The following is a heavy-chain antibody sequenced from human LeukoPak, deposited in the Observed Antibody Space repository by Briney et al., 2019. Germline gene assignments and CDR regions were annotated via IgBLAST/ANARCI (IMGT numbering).Heavy chain of an antibody. D-gene: IGHD6-13*01. Sequence: PGGSLRLSCAASGFTFSSYAMSWDRQAPGKGLEWVSAISGSGGSTYYADSVKGRFTISRDNSKNTLYLQMNSLRAEDTAVYYCAKAPSIAAAGTSAFDIWGQGTMVTVSS. V-gene: IGHV3-23*01. J-gene: IGHJ3*02. CDR1: GFTFSSYA. CDR3: AKAPSIAAAGTSAFDI. CDR2: ISGSGGST.